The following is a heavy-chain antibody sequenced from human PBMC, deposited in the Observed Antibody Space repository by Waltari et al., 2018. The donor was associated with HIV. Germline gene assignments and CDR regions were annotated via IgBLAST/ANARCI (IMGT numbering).Heavy chain of an antibody. CDR2: INPNSGGT. CDR3: ARGDYCSSTSCYINGMDV. J-gene: IGHJ6*02. D-gene: IGHD2-2*02. Sequence: QVQLVQSGAEVKKPGASVKVSCKASGYPFTGYYLHWVRQAPGQGLDWMGRINPNSGGTNYAQKFQGRVTMTRDTSISTAYMERSRLRSDDTAVYYCARGDYCSSTSCYINGMDVWGQGTTVTVSS. V-gene: IGHV1-2*06. CDR1: GYPFTGYY.